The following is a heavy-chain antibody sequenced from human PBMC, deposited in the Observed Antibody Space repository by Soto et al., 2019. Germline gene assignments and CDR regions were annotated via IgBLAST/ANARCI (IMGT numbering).Heavy chain of an antibody. Sequence: GGSLRLSCAASGFTFSSYWMSWVRQAPGKGLEWVANIKQDGSEKYYVDSVKGRFTISRDNAKNSLYLQMNSLRAEDTAVYYCARDQYCSGGSCKRTTLIQNAFDIWGQGTMVTVAS. CDR1: GFTFSSYW. D-gene: IGHD2-15*01. CDR2: IKQDGSEK. CDR3: ARDQYCSGGSCKRTTLIQNAFDI. V-gene: IGHV3-7*01. J-gene: IGHJ3*02.